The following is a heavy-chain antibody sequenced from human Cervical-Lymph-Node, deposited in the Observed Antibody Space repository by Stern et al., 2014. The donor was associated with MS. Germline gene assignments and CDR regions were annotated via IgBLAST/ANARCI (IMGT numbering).Heavy chain of an antibody. CDR2: IWYDGSNP. D-gene: IGHD6-13*01. CDR1: GFSFSRYA. V-gene: IGHV3-33*01. CDR3: ASAYSSSHYYLDY. J-gene: IGHJ4*02. Sequence: LVESGGGVVQPGRSLRLSCAASGFSFSRYAMHWVRQAPGKGLEWVALIWYDGSNPYYADSVTGRFTISRDNFKNTLYLQMNSLRAEDTAVYYCASAYSSSHYYLDYWGQGTLVTVSS.